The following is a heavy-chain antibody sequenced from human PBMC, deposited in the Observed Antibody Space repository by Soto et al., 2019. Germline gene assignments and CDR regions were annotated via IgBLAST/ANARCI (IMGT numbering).Heavy chain of an antibody. CDR1: GYTFTDNQ. V-gene: IGHV1-2*06. Sequence: QAQLVQSGPEVKKPGASVKISCKASGYTFTDNQIHWLRRAPGQRPEWMGRIDPGSGDTSFAQTSRGRVNMTRDTSTASVYMELTGLTFDETAIYYCARRHLLDCIRWSFDPWGQGTMVTVSS. D-gene: IGHD2-21*01. CDR3: ARRHLLDCIRWSFDP. J-gene: IGHJ5*02. CDR2: IDPGSGDT.